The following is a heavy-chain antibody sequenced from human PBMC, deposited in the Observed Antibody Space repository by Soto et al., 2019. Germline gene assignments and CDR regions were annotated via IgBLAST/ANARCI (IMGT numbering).Heavy chain of an antibody. Sequence: EVQLVQSGAEVKKPGESLKISCKGSGYSFTSYWIGWVRQMPGKGLEWMGIIYPGDSDTRYSPSFQGQVTISADKSISTAYLQWSSLKASDTAMYYCARLGARYSYGLNWFDPWGQGTLVTVSS. V-gene: IGHV5-51*01. CDR2: IYPGDSDT. CDR3: ARLGARYSYGLNWFDP. J-gene: IGHJ5*02. D-gene: IGHD5-18*01. CDR1: GYSFTSYW.